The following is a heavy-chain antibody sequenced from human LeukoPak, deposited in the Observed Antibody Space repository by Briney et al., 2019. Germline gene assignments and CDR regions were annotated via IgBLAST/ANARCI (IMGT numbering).Heavy chain of an antibody. D-gene: IGHD3-3*01. CDR3: AKVYGDDFWSGYLFDY. Sequence: GGSLRLSCAASGFTFSSYAMSWVRQAPGKGLESVSAISGSGGSTYYADSVKGRFTISRDNSKNTLYLQMNSLRAEDTAVYHCAKVYGDDFWSGYLFDYWGQGTLVTVSS. CDR2: ISGSGGST. V-gene: IGHV3-23*01. J-gene: IGHJ4*02. CDR1: GFTFSSYA.